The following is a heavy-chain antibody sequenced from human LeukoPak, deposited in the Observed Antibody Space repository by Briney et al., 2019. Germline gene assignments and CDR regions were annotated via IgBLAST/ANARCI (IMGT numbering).Heavy chain of an antibody. CDR1: GFTFSSYS. V-gene: IGHV3-21*04. J-gene: IGHJ3*02. CDR2: ISSSSSYI. Sequence: SGGSLRLSCAASGFTFSSYSMNWVRQAPGKGLEWVSSISSSSSYIYYADSVKGRFTISRDNAKNSLYLQINSLRPEDTAIYFCAKANTVYDSGGLGDAFDIWGQGTVVTVSS. CDR3: AKANTVYDSGGLGDAFDI. D-gene: IGHD3-22*01.